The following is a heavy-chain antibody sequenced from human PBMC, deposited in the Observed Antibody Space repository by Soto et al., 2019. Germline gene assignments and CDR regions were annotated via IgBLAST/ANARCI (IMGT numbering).Heavy chain of an antibody. V-gene: IGHV4-4*07. CDR3: ARDGSDSYGLDV. Sequence: PSETLSLTCTVSSGSISSYYWSWIRQSAGKGLEWIGRIYNGGNTQYNPSLKSRVTMSADTSKNQFSLRLNSVTAADTAVYYCARDGSDSYGLDVWGQGTTVTVSS. CDR2: IYNGGNT. D-gene: IGHD3-10*01. CDR1: SGSISSYY. J-gene: IGHJ6*02.